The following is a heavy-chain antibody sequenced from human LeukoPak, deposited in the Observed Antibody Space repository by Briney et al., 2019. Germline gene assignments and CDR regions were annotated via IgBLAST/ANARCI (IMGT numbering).Heavy chain of an antibody. Sequence: GRSLRLSCAASGFTFSSYGMHWVRQAPGKGLEWVAFIQYDGSYKFYADSVQGRFSISRDNSKNTLFLQMNSLRVQDTAIYYCAKTSDQLLYSKFDFWGQGTLVTVSS. CDR2: IQYDGSYK. V-gene: IGHV3-30*02. CDR3: AKTSDQLLYSKFDF. CDR1: GFTFSSYG. D-gene: IGHD2-2*02. J-gene: IGHJ4*02.